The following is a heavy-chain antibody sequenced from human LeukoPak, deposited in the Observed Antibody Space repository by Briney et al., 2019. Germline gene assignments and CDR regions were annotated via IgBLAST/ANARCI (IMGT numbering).Heavy chain of an antibody. J-gene: IGHJ4*02. CDR2: INSDGSVT. Sequence: PGGSLRLSCAASGFTFTNYWIHWVRQAPGEGLVWVSRINSDGSVTRYADSVKGRFTISRDNAKNTVFLQVNSLKTEDTAVYYCAGDRGALDSWGQGTLVTVSS. D-gene: IGHD1-26*01. V-gene: IGHV3-74*01. CDR3: AGDRGALDS. CDR1: GFTFTNYW.